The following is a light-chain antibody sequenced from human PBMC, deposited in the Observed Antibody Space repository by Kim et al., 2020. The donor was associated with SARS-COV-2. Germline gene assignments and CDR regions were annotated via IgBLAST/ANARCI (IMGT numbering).Light chain of an antibody. V-gene: IGLV3-19*01. CDR2: GRK. Sequence: ALGHTVTITCKGETTRNHCVSWNQQRPGQHPVLLMYGRKGRSSGILDRFSGSTSGNTASLTITGAQAEDEADYYCNSRDSSGYIGVFGGGTQLTVL. CDR3: NSRDSSGYIGV. J-gene: IGLJ3*02. CDR1: TTRNHC.